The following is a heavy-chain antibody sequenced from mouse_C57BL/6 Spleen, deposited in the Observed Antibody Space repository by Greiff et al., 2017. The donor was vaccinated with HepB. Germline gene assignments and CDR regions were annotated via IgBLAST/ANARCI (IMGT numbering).Heavy chain of an antibody. D-gene: IGHD1-1*01. CDR2: IDPANGNT. Sequence: VQLKQSVAELVRPGASVKLSCTASGFNIKNTYMHWVKQRPEQGLEWIGRIDPANGNTKYAPKFQGKATITADTSSNTAYLQLSSLTSEDTAIYYCASLLRRGGYYFDYWGQGTTLTVSS. J-gene: IGHJ2*01. CDR3: ASLLRRGGYYFDY. CDR1: GFNIKNTY. V-gene: IGHV14-3*01.